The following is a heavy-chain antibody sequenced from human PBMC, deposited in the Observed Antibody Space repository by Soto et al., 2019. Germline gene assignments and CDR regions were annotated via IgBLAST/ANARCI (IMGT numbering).Heavy chain of an antibody. D-gene: IGHD6-19*01. CDR3: ARDAVAGNFDY. CDR2: IWYDGSNK. Sequence: ESGGGVVQPGRSLRLSCAASGFTFSSYGMHWVRQAPGKGLEWVAVIWYDGSNKYYADSVKGRFTISRDNSKNTLYLQMNSLRAEDTAVYYCARDAVAGNFDYWGQGTLVTVSS. V-gene: IGHV3-33*01. J-gene: IGHJ4*02. CDR1: GFTFSSYG.